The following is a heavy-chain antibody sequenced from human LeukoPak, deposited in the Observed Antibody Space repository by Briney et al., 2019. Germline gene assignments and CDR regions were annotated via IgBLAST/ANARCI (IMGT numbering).Heavy chain of an antibody. Sequence: PGGSLRHSCAASGFTFSDYSMNWVRQAPGKGLERVSSISTTSSYIYYADSVKGRFTISRDNAKNSLYLQMNSLRADDTAVYFCARDIYDDSGYFRRGLDYWGQGILVTVSS. J-gene: IGHJ4*02. CDR1: GFTFSDYS. CDR2: ISTTSSYI. CDR3: ARDIYDDSGYFRRGLDY. D-gene: IGHD3-22*01. V-gene: IGHV3-21*01.